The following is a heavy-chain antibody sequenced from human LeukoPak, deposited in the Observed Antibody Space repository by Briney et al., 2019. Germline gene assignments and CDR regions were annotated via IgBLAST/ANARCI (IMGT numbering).Heavy chain of an antibody. J-gene: IGHJ4*02. D-gene: IGHD1-7*01. CDR3: ARSKLELRLAGADY. V-gene: IGHV3-48*04. Sequence: GGSLRLSCAASGFTFSSYSMNWVRQAPGKGLEWVSYISSSSSTIYYADSVKGRFTISRDNAKNSLYLQMNSLRAEDTAVYYCARSKLELRLAGADYGGRGTLVTVSS. CDR1: GFTFSSYS. CDR2: ISSSSSTI.